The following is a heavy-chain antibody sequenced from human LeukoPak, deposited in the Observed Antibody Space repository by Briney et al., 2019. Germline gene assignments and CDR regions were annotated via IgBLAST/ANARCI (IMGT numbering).Heavy chain of an antibody. J-gene: IGHJ2*01. CDR1: GYTFTSYY. Sequence: EASVKVSCKASGYTFTSYYMHWVRQAPGQGLEWMGIINPSGGSTSYAQKFQGRVTMTRDTSTSTVYVELSSLRSEDTAVYYCARLGERDWYFDLWGRGTLVTVSS. D-gene: IGHD1-26*01. CDR2: INPSGGST. V-gene: IGHV1-46*01. CDR3: ARLGERDWYFDL.